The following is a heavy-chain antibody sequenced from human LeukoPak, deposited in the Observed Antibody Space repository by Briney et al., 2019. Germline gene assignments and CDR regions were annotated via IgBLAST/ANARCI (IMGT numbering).Heavy chain of an antibody. V-gene: IGHV4-59*12. CDR2: IYYSGST. D-gene: IGHD1-26*01. J-gene: IGHJ4*02. Sequence: SETLSLTCTVSGGSISNYYWSWIRQPPGKGLEWIGYIYYSGSTYYNPSLKSRVTISVDASKNQFSLKLSSVTAADTAVYYCARDNYGSSDYWGQGTLVTVSS. CDR1: GGSISNYY. CDR3: ARDNYGSSDY.